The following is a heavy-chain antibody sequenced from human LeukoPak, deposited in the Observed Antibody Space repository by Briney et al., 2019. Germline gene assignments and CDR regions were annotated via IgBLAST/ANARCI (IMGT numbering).Heavy chain of an antibody. D-gene: IGHD4-11*01. CDR2: INHIGST. J-gene: IGHJ3*02. Sequence: SETLSLTCAVYGGSFSDYYWSWIRQPPGKGLEWIGEINHIGSTNYNPSLKSRVTISVDTSKNQFSLKLSSVTAADTAVYYCARGFDYRNAFDIWGQGTMVTVSS. CDR1: GGSFSDYY. V-gene: IGHV4-34*01. CDR3: ARGFDYRNAFDI.